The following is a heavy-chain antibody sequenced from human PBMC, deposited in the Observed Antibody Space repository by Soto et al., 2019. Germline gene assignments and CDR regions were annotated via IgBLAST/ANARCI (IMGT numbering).Heavy chain of an antibody. J-gene: IGHJ6*02. D-gene: IGHD4-4*01. CDR1: GFNFSNYW. V-gene: IGHV3-74*01. CDR2: MNSAGNSI. Sequence: EVQLVESGGGLVQPGGSLRLSCAASGFNFSNYWMHWVRQAPGKGLVWVSRMNSAGNSINYADSVKGRFTISRDNAKNTLYLQMHRLRVEDTAVYFCARGTTTRGNYYYGIDVWGQGTAVTVSS. CDR3: ARGTTTRGNYYYGIDV.